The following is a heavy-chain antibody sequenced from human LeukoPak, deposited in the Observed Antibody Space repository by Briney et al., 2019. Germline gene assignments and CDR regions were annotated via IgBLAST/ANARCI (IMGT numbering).Heavy chain of an antibody. CDR3: AREECSSGNCDFFDL. CDR1: GAPFSGSY. Sequence: SDTLSLTCAVSGAPFSGSYWSWIRQSPGKGLEWIGEINHSGTTNFNPSLKSRVSMSVDTPKKQISLKLSSVTAADTAVYYCAREECSSGNCDFFDLWGQGTMVTVSS. J-gene: IGHJ3*01. V-gene: IGHV4-34*01. CDR2: INHSGTT. D-gene: IGHD2-15*01.